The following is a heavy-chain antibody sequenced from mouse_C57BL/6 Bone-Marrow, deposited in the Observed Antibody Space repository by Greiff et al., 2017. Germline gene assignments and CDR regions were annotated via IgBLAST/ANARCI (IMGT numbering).Heavy chain of an antibody. CDR1: GFTFSSYG. Sequence: EVNVVESGGDLVKPGGSLKLSCAASGFTFSSYGMSWVRQTPDKRLEWVATISSGGSYTYYPDSVKGRFTISRDNAKNTLYLQMSSLKSEDTSMYYFARRDYGKDYYAMDYWGQGTSVTVSS. J-gene: IGHJ4*01. D-gene: IGHD1-1*01. V-gene: IGHV5-6*02. CDR3: ARRDYGKDYYAMDY. CDR2: ISSGGSYT.